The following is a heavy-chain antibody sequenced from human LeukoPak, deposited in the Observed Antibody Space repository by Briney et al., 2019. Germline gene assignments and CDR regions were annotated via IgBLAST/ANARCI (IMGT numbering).Heavy chain of an antibody. CDR3: ASSGGYSYGPDY. V-gene: IGHV4-30-2*01. CDR1: GGSISSGGYS. CDR2: IYHSGST. J-gene: IGHJ4*02. D-gene: IGHD5-18*01. Sequence: TLSLTCTVSGGSISSGGYSWSWIRQPPGQGLEWIGYIYHSGSTYYNPSLKSRVTISVDRSKNQFSLKLSSVTAADTAVYYCASSGGYSYGPDYWGQGTLVTVSS.